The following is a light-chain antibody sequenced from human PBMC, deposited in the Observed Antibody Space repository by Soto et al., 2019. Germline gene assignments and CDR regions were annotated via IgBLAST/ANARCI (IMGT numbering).Light chain of an antibody. CDR3: QQYDNWPRT. Sequence: EILMTQSPATLSVSPGERATLSCRASQSVRSNLAWYQQKPGQAPRLLISGASTRATGIPARFSGGGSGTEFTLSISSLQSEDFAVYYCQQYDNWPRTFGQGTKVEVK. CDR1: QSVRSN. CDR2: GAS. J-gene: IGKJ1*01. V-gene: IGKV3-15*01.